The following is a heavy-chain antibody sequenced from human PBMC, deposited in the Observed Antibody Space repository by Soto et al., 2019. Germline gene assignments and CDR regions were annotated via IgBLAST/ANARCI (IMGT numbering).Heavy chain of an antibody. D-gene: IGHD1-26*01. CDR2: ISHDGSYK. J-gene: IGHJ3*02. Sequence: QVQLVESGGGVVQPGRSLRLSCAASGFSFTTYVMHWVRQAPGKGLEWVAVISHDGSYKYYVDAVKGRFTISRDTSKTAVYLEMNSLRPEDTAVYYCAKGLLAIVGTTLPRDAFNIWGQGTMVTVSS. CDR3: AKGLLAIVGTTLPRDAFNI. V-gene: IGHV3-30*18. CDR1: GFSFTTYV.